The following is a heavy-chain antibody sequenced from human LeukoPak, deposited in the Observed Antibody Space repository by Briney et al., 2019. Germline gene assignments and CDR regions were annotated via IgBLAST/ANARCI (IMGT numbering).Heavy chain of an antibody. J-gene: IGHJ4*02. CDR3: ARGPDSSGWSDFDY. CDR2: IYYSGST. Sequence: PSETLSLTCTVSGGSISSYYWSWIRQPPGKGREWVGYIYYSGSTNYNPSLKSRVTISVDTSKNQFSLKLSSVTAADTAVYYCARGPDSSGWSDFDYWGQGTLVTVSS. CDR1: GGSISSYY. D-gene: IGHD6-19*01. V-gene: IGHV4-59*01.